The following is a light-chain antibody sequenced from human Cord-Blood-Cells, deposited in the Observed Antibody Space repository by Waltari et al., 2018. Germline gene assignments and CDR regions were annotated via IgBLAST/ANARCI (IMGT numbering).Light chain of an antibody. V-gene: IGKV1-8*01. CDR2: AAS. CDR3: QQYYSYPYT. Sequence: AIRITQSPSSRSAPTGDRVTITCRASQGISSYLAWYQQKPGKAPKLLIYAASTLQSGVPSRFSGSGSGTDFTLTISCLQSEDFATYYCQQYYSYPYTFGQGTKLEIK. CDR1: QGISSY. J-gene: IGKJ2*01.